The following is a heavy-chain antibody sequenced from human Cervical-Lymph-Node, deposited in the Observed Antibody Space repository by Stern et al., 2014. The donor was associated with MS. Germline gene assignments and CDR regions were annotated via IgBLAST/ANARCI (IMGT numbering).Heavy chain of an antibody. CDR3: ARVDTTLFGYFFDY. Sequence: QVQLQESGPGLVKPSETLSLTCTVSGGSISGYYWSWIRQPPGKGLECIGYVYYSETNYDPSLNSRVAISVDTSKNQLSLKLRSVTAADTAVYYCARVDTTLFGYFFDYWGRGTLVTVSS. J-gene: IGHJ4*02. CDR2: VYYSET. CDR1: GGSISGYY. D-gene: IGHD1-1*01. V-gene: IGHV4-59*01.